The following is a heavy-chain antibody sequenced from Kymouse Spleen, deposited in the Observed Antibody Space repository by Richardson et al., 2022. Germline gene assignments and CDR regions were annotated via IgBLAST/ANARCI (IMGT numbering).Heavy chain of an antibody. CDR3: TTDPEGATLFDY. Sequence: EVQLVESGGGLVKPGGSLRLSCAASGFTFSNAWMSWVRQAPGKGLEWVGRIKSKTDGGTTDYAAPVKGRFTISRDDSKNTLYLQMNSLKTEDTAVYYCTTDPEGATLFDYWGQGTLVTVSS. CDR1: GFTFSNAW. D-gene: IGHD1-26*01. V-gene: IGHV3-15*01. J-gene: IGHJ4*02. CDR2: IKSKTDGGTT.